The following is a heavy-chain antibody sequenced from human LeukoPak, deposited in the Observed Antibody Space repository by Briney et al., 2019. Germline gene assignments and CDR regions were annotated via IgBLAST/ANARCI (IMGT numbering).Heavy chain of an antibody. D-gene: IGHD3-10*01. CDR3: ARVWVRGIGAFDI. J-gene: IGHJ3*02. CDR1: GYTFTSYD. CDR2: MNPNSGNT. V-gene: IGHV1-8*01. Sequence: ASVKVSCKASGYTFTSYDINWVRQATGQGLEWMGWMNPNSGNTGYAQKFQGRVTMTRNTSISTAYMGLSSLRSEDTAVYYCARVWVRGIGAFDIWGQGTMVTVSS.